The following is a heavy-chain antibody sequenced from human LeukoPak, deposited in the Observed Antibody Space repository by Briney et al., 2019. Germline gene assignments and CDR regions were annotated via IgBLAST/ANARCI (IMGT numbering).Heavy chain of an antibody. V-gene: IGHV1-46*01. CDR1: GGTFSSYA. CDR2: INPSGGST. D-gene: IGHD6-13*01. J-gene: IGHJ4*02. Sequence: ASVNVSCKASGGTFSSYAISWVRQAPGQGLKWMGIINPSGGSTSYAQKFQGRVTMTRDTSTSTVYMELSSLRSEDTAVYYCARELQAAYDYWGQGTLVTVSS. CDR3: ARELQAAYDY.